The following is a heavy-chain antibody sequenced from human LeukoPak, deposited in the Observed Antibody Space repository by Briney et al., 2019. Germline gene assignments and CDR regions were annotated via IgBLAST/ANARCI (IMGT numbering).Heavy chain of an antibody. V-gene: IGHV1-18*01. D-gene: IGHD6-13*01. CDR1: GYTFTSYG. Sequence: ASVKVSCKASGYTFTSYGISWVRQDPGQGLEWMGWISAYNGNTNYAQKLQGRVTMTTDTSTSTAYMELRSLRSDDTAVYYCARVSPEGDSSSWYPGWFDPWGQGTLVTVSS. CDR2: ISAYNGNT. CDR3: ARVSPEGDSSSWYPGWFDP. J-gene: IGHJ5*02.